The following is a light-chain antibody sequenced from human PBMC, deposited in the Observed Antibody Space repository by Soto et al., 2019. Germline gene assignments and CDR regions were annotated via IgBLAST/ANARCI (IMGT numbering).Light chain of an antibody. CDR1: QSLVYSDGNTY. CDR3: MQFTHWPWT. Sequence: DIVMTHSPLSLPVTPGQPASISCRSGQSLVYSDGNTYLNWFQRRPGQSPRRLIYKVSDRDSGVPDSFRGSGSGTDFTLNISRVEAEDVGVYYCMQFTHWPWTFGQGTQVDIK. CDR2: KVS. J-gene: IGKJ1*01. V-gene: IGKV2-30*01.